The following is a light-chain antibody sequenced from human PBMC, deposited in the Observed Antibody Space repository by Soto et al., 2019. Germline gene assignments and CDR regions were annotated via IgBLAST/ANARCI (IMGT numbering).Light chain of an antibody. CDR3: QQSYSTPPT. Sequence: DIQMTQSPSSLSASVGDRVTITCRASQSISSYLNWYQQKPGKAPKLLIYSASSLQSGVRSRFSGSGSWTDFTLTISSLQPEDFATCYCQQSYSTPPTFGQGTKVEIK. V-gene: IGKV1-39*01. CDR1: QSISSY. CDR2: SAS. J-gene: IGKJ1*01.